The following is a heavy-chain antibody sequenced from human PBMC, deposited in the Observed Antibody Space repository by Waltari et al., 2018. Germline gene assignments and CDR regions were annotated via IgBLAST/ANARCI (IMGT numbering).Heavy chain of an antibody. Sequence: DVQLVESGGALVQPGQSLRLSCETSGFPLGDNGMSWVRQAPGKGLEWVGFIRSTTYGGTTEYAASVKGRFTISRDDSKGIAYLQMNSLKSEDTAVYYCTRVSLELWCLNWGQGTLVTVSP. J-gene: IGHJ4*02. CDR2: IRSTTYGGTT. V-gene: IGHV3-49*04. CDR1: GFPLGDNG. D-gene: IGHD3-10*01. CDR3: TRVSLELWCLN.